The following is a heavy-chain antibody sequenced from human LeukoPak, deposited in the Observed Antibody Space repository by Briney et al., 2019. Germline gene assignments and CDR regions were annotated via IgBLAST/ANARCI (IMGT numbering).Heavy chain of an antibody. V-gene: IGHV1-69*06. CDR1: GGTFSSYA. Sequence: ASVKVSCKASGGTFSSYAISWVRQAPGQGLEWMGGIIPIFGTANYAQKFQGRVTITADKSTSTAYMELSSLRSEDTAVYYCARSGVMVRGVKLRYFQHWGQGTLVTVSS. D-gene: IGHD3-10*01. CDR2: IIPIFGTA. J-gene: IGHJ1*01. CDR3: ARSGVMVRGVKLRYFQH.